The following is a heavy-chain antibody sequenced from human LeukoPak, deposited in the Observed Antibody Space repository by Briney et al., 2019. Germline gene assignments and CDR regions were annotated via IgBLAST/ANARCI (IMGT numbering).Heavy chain of an antibody. CDR2: ISYDGSNK. V-gene: IGHV3-30-3*01. CDR1: GFTFSSYA. J-gene: IGHJ4*02. Sequence: PGGSLRLSCAASGFTFSSYAMHWVRQAPGKGLEWVAVISYDGSNKYYADSVKGRFTISRDNSKNTLYLQMNSLRAEDTAVYYCARDAAYYDSSGYAYWGQGTLVTVSS. D-gene: IGHD3-22*01. CDR3: ARDAAYYDSSGYAY.